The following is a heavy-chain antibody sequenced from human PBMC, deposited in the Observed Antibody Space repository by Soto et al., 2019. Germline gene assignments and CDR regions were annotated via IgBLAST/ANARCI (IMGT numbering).Heavy chain of an antibody. D-gene: IGHD1-26*01. V-gene: IGHV2-5*02. CDR2: IYWDDDK. CDR1: GFSLSTSGVG. J-gene: IGHJ2*01. CDR3: AHRGSGSYPWYFDL. Sequence: QITLKESGPPLVKPTQTLTLTCTFSGFSLSTSGVGVGWIRQPPGKALEWLALIYWDDDKRYSPSLKSRLTITKDTSKNQVVLTMTNMAPVDTATYYCAHRGSGSYPWYFDLWGRGTLVTVSS.